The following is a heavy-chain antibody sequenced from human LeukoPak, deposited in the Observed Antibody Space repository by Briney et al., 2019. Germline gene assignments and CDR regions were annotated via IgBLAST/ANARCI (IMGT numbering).Heavy chain of an antibody. D-gene: IGHD3-16*01. Sequence: GRSLRLSCAASGFTFSSYAMHWVRQAPGKGLEWVAVISYDGSNKYYADSVKGRFTISRDNSKNTLYLQMNSLRAEDTAVYYCAKDQGYDYGDYWGQGTLVTVSS. CDR3: AKDQGYDYGDY. CDR2: ISYDGSNK. J-gene: IGHJ4*02. CDR1: GFTFSSYA. V-gene: IGHV3-30*04.